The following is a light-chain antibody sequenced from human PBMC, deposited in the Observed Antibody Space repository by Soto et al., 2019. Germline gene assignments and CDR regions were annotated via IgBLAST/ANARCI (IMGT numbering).Light chain of an antibody. CDR2: DAS. CDR3: QQFNNYPLT. CDR1: QGISSA. J-gene: IGKJ4*01. V-gene: IGKV1D-13*01. Sequence: AIQLTQSPSSLSASVGDRVTITCRASQGISSALDWYQQQPGKAPKLLIYDASGLESGVPSRFRGSGSGTDFTLTIISLQPEDFTTYFCQQFNNYPLTSGGGHNVDIK.